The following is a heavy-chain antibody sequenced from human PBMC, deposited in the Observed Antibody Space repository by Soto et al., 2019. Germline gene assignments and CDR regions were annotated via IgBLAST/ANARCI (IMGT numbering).Heavy chain of an antibody. CDR2: IIPIFGTA. V-gene: IGHV1-69*06. D-gene: IGHD2-15*01. CDR3: ARDPRDPNCSGGSCFDY. CDR1: GGTFSSYA. Sequence: ASVKVSCKASGGTFSSYAISWVRQAPGQGLEWMGGIIPIFGTANYAQKFQGRVTITADKSTSTAYMELSSLRSEDTAVYYCARDPRDPNCSGGSCFDYWGQGTLVTVSS. J-gene: IGHJ4*02.